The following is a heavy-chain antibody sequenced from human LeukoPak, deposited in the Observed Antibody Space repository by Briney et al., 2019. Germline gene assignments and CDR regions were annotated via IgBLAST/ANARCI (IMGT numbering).Heavy chain of an antibody. CDR3: AREGSIVPHQDLDY. V-gene: IGHV3-21*01. J-gene: IGHJ4*02. CDR1: GFIFSRYS. CDR2: IKSRGSNK. Sequence: GGSLRLSCAASGFIFSRYSMKWVRQAQGNVPEWVSSIKSRGSNKYYADSVEGRFTISRDNAKNSLFLQMNSLRAEDTAVYYCAREGSIVPHQDLDYWGQGTLVTVSS. D-gene: IGHD2-8*01.